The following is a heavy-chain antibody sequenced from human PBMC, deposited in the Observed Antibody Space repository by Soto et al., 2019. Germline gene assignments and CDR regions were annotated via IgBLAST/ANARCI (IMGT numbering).Heavy chain of an antibody. Sequence: VQLVQSGAEVKKAGSSVEVSCKASRYTFSKYAFNWVRQAPGQGLEWMGWIIPIFDSRNYAEKFQGRVTITADASTSTAYMELRSLRFEVTAVYYCARGETYLGVWGQGTSVTVSS. CDR3: ARGETYLGV. CDR1: RYTFSKYA. J-gene: IGHJ6*02. V-gene: IGHV1-69*01. D-gene: IGHD3-16*01. CDR2: IIPIFDSR.